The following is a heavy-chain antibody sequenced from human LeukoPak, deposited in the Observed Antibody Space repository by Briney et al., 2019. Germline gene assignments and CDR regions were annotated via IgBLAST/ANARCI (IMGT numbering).Heavy chain of an antibody. V-gene: IGHV1-3*01. Sequence: GASVKVSCKASGYTFTSYAMHWVRQAPGQRLEWMGWINAGNGNTKYSQKFQGRVTITRDTSASTAYMELSSLRSEDTAVYYCAAMSIAAAGTNFDYWGQGTLVTVS. D-gene: IGHD6-13*01. CDR3: AAMSIAAAGTNFDY. CDR1: GYTFTSYA. CDR2: INAGNGNT. J-gene: IGHJ4*02.